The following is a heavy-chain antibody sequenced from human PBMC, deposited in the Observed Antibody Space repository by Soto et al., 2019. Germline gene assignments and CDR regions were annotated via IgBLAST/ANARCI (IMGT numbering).Heavy chain of an antibody. Sequence: EVQLVESGGGLVKPGGSLRLSCAASGFTFSNAWMNWVRQTPGKGLEWVGRIKSKPAGGTIDYAAPVKGRFTISRDDSKNTLYLQMNSLKTVDTAMYYCATGGGDRGVDYWGQGTLVTVST. D-gene: IGHD3-10*01. CDR2: IKSKPAGGTI. V-gene: IGHV3-15*07. CDR1: GFTFSNAW. CDR3: ATGGGDRGVDY. J-gene: IGHJ4*02.